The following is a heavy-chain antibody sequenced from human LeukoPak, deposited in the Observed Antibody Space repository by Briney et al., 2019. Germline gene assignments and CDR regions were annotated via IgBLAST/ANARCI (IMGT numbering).Heavy chain of an antibody. CDR2: INPDGSTI. D-gene: IGHD5-24*01. CDR3: VRSAYLDGRDYYYDY. J-gene: IGHJ4*02. V-gene: IGHV3-74*03. CDR1: GLSFSGYW. Sequence: GGSLRLSCAASGLSFSGYWMRWVRQAPGKGLVWVSRINPDGSTITYADSVKGRFTISRDNAKNTLYLQMNSLRAEDTAVYYCVRSAYLDGRDYYYDYWGQGTLVTVSS.